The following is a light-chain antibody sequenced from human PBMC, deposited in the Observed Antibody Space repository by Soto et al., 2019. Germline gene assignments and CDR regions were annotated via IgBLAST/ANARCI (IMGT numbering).Light chain of an antibody. CDR2: GAS. Sequence: EIVLTQSPATLSVSPWERATLSCRASQSVSGNLAWYQQKPGQAPRLLIFGASSRATGIPARFSGSGSGTEFTLTISSLQSEDFAVYYCQQYNNWPPITFGQGTRLEIK. J-gene: IGKJ5*01. CDR3: QQYNNWPPIT. V-gene: IGKV3-15*01. CDR1: QSVSGN.